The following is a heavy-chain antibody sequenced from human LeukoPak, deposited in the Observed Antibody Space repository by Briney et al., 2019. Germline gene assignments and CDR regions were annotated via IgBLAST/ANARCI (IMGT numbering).Heavy chain of an antibody. V-gene: IGHV4-34*01. CDR1: GGSFSGYY. CDR2: INHSGST. D-gene: IGHD6-13*01. J-gene: IGHJ4*02. Sequence: SETLSLTCAVYGGSFSGYYWSWIRHPPGKGLEWIGEINHSGSTNYNPSLKSRVTISVDTSKNQFSLKLSSVTAADTAVYYCARVRQQLVPNYFDYWGQGTLVTVSS. CDR3: ARVRQQLVPNYFDY.